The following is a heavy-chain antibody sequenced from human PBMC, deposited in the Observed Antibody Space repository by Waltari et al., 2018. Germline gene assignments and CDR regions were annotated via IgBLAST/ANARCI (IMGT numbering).Heavy chain of an antibody. Sequence: QVQLVQSGAEVKKPGSSVKVSCKASGGTFSSYAISWVRQAPEQGLEWMGGIIPIFGTANYAQKFQGRVTITTDESTSTAYMELSSLRSEDTAVYYCARRYSYGQHFDYWGQGTLVTVSS. CDR2: IIPIFGTA. J-gene: IGHJ4*02. V-gene: IGHV1-69*05. D-gene: IGHD5-18*01. CDR3: ARRYSYGQHFDY. CDR1: GGTFSSYA.